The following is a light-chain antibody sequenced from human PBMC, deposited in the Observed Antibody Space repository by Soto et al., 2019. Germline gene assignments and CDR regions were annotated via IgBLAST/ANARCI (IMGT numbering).Light chain of an antibody. Sequence: EIVMTQSPATLSVSPGERATLSCRASQSVSSNLAWYQQKPGQAPRLLIYGASSRATGFPDRFSGSGSGTDFTLTISRLEPEDFAVYYCQQRSNWPPLTFGGGTKVDI. V-gene: IGKV3D-20*02. J-gene: IGKJ4*01. CDR2: GAS. CDR1: QSVSSN. CDR3: QQRSNWPPLT.